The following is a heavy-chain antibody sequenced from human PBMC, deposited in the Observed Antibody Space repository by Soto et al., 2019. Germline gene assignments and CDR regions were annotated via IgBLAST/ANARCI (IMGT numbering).Heavy chain of an antibody. Sequence: PGGSLRLSCAASGFTFSSYSMNWVRQAPGKGLEWVSYISSSSSTIYYADSVKGRFTISRDNAKNSLYLQMNSLRDEDTAVYYCARDGEWELLRDYYYYGMDVWGQGTTVTVSS. CDR1: GFTFSSYS. CDR2: ISSSSSTI. J-gene: IGHJ6*02. D-gene: IGHD1-26*01. CDR3: ARDGEWELLRDYYYYGMDV. V-gene: IGHV3-48*02.